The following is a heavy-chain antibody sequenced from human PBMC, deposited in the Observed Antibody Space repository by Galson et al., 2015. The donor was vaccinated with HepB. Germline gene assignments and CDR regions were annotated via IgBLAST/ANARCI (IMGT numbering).Heavy chain of an antibody. D-gene: IGHD6-19*01. J-gene: IGHJ4*02. V-gene: IGHV3-23*01. CDR1: GFTFSSYA. CDR2: ISGSGGST. Sequence: SLRLSCAASGFTFSSYAMSWVRQAPGKGLEWVSAISGSGGSTYYADSVKGRFTISRDNSKNTLYLQMNSLRAEDTAVYYCAKERTTQWLETYYFDYWGQGTLVTVSS. CDR3: AKERTTQWLETYYFDY.